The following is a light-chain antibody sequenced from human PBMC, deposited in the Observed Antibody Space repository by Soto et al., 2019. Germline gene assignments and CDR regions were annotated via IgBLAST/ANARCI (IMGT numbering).Light chain of an antibody. CDR3: QQYGPSPPT. J-gene: IGKJ1*01. CDR2: GAS. Sequence: EVVLTQSPGTLSLSPGERATLSCRASQSVSSSDLAWYQQKPGQAPRLLISGASSRATGIPDRFSGSGSGTDFTLTLSRLEPEDFAVFYCQQYGPSPPTFGQGTKVEI. CDR1: QSVSSSD. V-gene: IGKV3-20*01.